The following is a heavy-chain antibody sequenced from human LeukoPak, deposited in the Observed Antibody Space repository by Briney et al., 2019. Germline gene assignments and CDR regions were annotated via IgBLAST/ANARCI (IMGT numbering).Heavy chain of an antibody. CDR1: GITFSSYS. CDR2: ISSSSSYI. Sequence: TGGSLRLSCAASGITFSSYSMNWVRQAPGKGLEWVSSISSSSSYIYYADSVKGRFTISRDNARNSLYLQMNSLGAEDTAVYYCARELGQSDHWGQGTLVAVSS. J-gene: IGHJ4*02. CDR3: ARELGQSDH. V-gene: IGHV3-21*01.